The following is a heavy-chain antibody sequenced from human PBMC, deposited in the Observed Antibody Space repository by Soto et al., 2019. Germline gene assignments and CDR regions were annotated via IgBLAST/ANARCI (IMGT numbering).Heavy chain of an antibody. CDR1: GGTFSSYA. D-gene: IGHD1-1*01. J-gene: IGHJ4*02. V-gene: IGHV1-69*01. CDR3: ATTKRGGYYFDY. CDR2: IIPIFGTA. Sequence: QVQLVQSGAEVKKPGSSVKVSCKASGGTFSSYAISWVRQAPGQGLEWMGGIIPIFGTAYYAQKFHGRVTITADESTSTAYMELSSLSSEDTAVYYCATTKRGGYYFDYWGQGTLVTVSS.